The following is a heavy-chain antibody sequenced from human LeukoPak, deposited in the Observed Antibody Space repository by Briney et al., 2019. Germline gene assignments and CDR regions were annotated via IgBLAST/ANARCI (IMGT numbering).Heavy chain of an antibody. CDR1: SYSISSGYF. V-gene: IGHV4-38-2*02. J-gene: IGHJ4*02. Sequence: SETLSLTCTVSSYSISSGYFWGWIRQPPGKGLEWIGTIYHTGSTYYSPSLESRLTISVDTSKNEFSLKMTSVTAADTAVYYCARLNYWFDFWGQGTLVTVSS. D-gene: IGHD2-8*02. CDR2: IYHTGST. CDR3: ARLNYWFDF.